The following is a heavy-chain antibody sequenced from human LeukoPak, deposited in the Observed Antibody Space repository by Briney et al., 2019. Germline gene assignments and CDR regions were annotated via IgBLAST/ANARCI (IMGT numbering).Heavy chain of an antibody. V-gene: IGHV1-2*02. CDR3: ARSRFDGDPFDY. CDR1: GYTFTGYY. CDR2: INPNSGGT. D-gene: IGHD4-17*01. J-gene: IGHJ4*02. Sequence: GASVKVSCKASGYTFTGYYMHWVRQAPGQGLEWMGWINPNSGGTNYAQKFQGRVTMTRDTSISTAYMELSRLGSDDTAVYYCARSRFDGDPFDYWGQGALVTVSS.